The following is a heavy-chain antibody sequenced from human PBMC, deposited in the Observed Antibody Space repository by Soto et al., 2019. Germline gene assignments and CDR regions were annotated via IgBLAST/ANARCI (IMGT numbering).Heavy chain of an antibody. CDR1: GYTFTNFG. CDR3: ARGHIVVVTGDYYYGMDV. CDR2: ISAYNGNT. D-gene: IGHD2-21*02. Sequence: ASVKVSCKASGYTFTNFGISWVRQAPGQGLEWMGWISAYNGNTNSAQKFQDRVTMTTDTSTSTAYMELRSLRSDDTALYYCARGHIVVVTGDYYYGMDVWGQGTTVTVS. V-gene: IGHV1-18*01. J-gene: IGHJ6*02.